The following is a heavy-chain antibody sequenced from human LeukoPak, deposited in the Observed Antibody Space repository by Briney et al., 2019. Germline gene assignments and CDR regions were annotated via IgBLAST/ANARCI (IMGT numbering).Heavy chain of an antibody. J-gene: IGHJ6*02. D-gene: IGHD6-13*01. Sequence: ASVKVSCKASGYTFTSYGISWVRQAPGQGLEWMGWISAYNGNTNYAQKLQGRVTMTTDTSTSTAYMELRSLRSDDTAVYYCARLYSSSWYVLDYYYYYSMDVWGQGTTVTVSS. V-gene: IGHV1-18*01. CDR1: GYTFTSYG. CDR3: ARLYSSSWYVLDYYYYYSMDV. CDR2: ISAYNGNT.